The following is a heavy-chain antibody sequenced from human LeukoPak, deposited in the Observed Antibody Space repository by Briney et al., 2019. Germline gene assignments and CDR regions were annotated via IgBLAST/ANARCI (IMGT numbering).Heavy chain of an antibody. CDR1: GFTFRSYA. CDR2: ISGSGGST. Sequence: GGSLRLSCAASGFTFRSYAMSWVRQAPGKGLEWVSAISGSGGSTYYADSVKGRFTISRDNSRDTLYLQMNSLRAEDTAVYYCAKGYYDYVWGSYYFDYWGQGTLVTVSS. D-gene: IGHD3-16*01. V-gene: IGHV3-23*01. CDR3: AKGYYDYVWGSYYFDY. J-gene: IGHJ4*02.